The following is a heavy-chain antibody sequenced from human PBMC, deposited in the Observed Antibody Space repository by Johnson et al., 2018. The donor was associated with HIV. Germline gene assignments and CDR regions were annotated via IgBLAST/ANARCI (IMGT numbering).Heavy chain of an antibody. J-gene: IGHJ3*02. V-gene: IGHV3-48*03. CDR3: GKARGYDSTGHDAFDI. Sequence: MQLVESGGGLVQPGGSLRLSCAASGFTFSSYEMNWVRQAPGKGLEWVSYISSSGSTIYYADSVKGRFTISRDNAKNSLYLQMNSRRAEDTAVYYCGKARGYDSTGHDAFDIWGQGTMVTVSS. CDR1: GFTFSSYE. D-gene: IGHD3-22*01. CDR2: ISSSGSTI.